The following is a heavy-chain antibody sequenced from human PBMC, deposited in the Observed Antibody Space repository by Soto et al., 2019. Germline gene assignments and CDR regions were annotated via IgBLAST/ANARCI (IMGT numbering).Heavy chain of an antibody. CDR1: GFTFSSYA. Sequence: EVQLLESGVGLVQPGGSLRLSCAASGFTFSSYAMSWVRQAPGKGLEWVSAISGSGGSTYYADSVKGRFTISRDNSKNTRYLQMNSLRAEDTAVYYCAKQMTTVTTRFDYWGQGTLVTVSS. CDR2: ISGSGGST. CDR3: AKQMTTVTTRFDY. V-gene: IGHV3-23*01. D-gene: IGHD4-17*01. J-gene: IGHJ4*02.